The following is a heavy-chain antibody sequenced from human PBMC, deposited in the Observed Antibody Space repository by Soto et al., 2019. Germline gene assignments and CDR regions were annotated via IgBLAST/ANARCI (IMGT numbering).Heavy chain of an antibody. V-gene: IGHV3-23*01. CDR1: GFTFKNYA. J-gene: IGHJ3*01. CDR2: IGGVNNL. Sequence: GGSLRLSCEASGFTFKNYAMSWVRQAPGEGPEWVSTIGGVNNLFYANSVKGRFTISRDDFKGTIYLQMDNLGVEETAIYFCAKDSVSFNRVYDGFDVWGQGTVVTVSS. D-gene: IGHD2-15*01. CDR3: AKDSVSFNRVYDGFDV.